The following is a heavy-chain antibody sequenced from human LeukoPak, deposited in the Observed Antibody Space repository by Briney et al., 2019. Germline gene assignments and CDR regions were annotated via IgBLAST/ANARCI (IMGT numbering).Heavy chain of an antibody. CDR1: GFTFSSYG. CDR2: ISYDGSNK. V-gene: IGHV3-30*03. Sequence: PGGSLRLSCAASGFTFSSYGMHWVRQAPGKGLEWVAVISYDGSNKYYADSVKGRFTISRDNSKNTLYLQMNSLRAEDTAVYYCARESRWGPYGDYAREPYYYYGMDVWGQGTTVTVSS. D-gene: IGHD4-17*01. CDR3: ARESRWGPYGDYAREPYYYYGMDV. J-gene: IGHJ6*02.